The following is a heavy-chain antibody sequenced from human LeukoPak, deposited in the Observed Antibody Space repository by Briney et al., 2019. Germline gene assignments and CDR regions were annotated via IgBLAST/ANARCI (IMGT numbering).Heavy chain of an antibody. CDR2: ISAYNGNT. V-gene: IGHV1-2*02. CDR3: ASPLTVGGFDY. J-gene: IGHJ4*02. CDR1: GYTFTGYY. Sequence: ASVKVSCKASGYTFTGYYMHWVRQAPGQGLEWMGWISAYNGNTNYAQKFQGRVTMTRDTSISTAYMELSRLRSDDTAVYYCASPLTVGGFDYWGQGTLVTVSS. D-gene: IGHD2-15*01.